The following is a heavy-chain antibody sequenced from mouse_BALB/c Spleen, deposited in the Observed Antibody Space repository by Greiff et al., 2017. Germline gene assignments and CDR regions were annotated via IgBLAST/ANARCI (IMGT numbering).Heavy chain of an antibody. CDR2: ISYSGST. D-gene: IGHD2-14*01. CDR1: GYSITSDYA. Sequence: EVQRVESGPGLVKPSQSLSLTCTVTGYSITSDYAWNWIRQFPGNKLEWMGYISYSGSTSYNPSLKSRISITRDTSKNQFFLQLNSVTTEDTATYCCARGGYRYDGVHGYYAMDYWGQGTSVTVSS. CDR3: ARGGYRYDGVHGYYAMDY. J-gene: IGHJ4*01. V-gene: IGHV3-2*02.